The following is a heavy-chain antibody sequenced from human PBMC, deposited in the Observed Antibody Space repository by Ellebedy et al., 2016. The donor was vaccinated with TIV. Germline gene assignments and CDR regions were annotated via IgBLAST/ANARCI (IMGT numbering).Heavy chain of an antibody. CDR1: GYSFTSYW. D-gene: IGHD6-19*01. CDR3: ALTYSSGWYSQIDYYGMDV. Sequence: WESLKISCKCSGYSFTSYWISWVRQMPGKGMEWMGRIDPSDSYTNYSPSFPGHFTISADKSISTAYLQWISLKASDTAMYYCALTYSSGWYSQIDYYGMDVWGQGTTVTVSS. V-gene: IGHV5-10-1*01. J-gene: IGHJ6*02. CDR2: IDPSDSYT.